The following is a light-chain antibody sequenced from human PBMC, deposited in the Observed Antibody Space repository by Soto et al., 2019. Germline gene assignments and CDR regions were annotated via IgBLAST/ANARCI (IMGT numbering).Light chain of an antibody. CDR1: QGISSY. J-gene: IGKJ5*01. CDR3: QQINSYPIT. Sequence: IQLTQSPSSLSASVGDRVTITCRASQGISSYLAWYQQKPGKAPKLLIYAASTLQSGVPSRFSGSGSGTDFTLTISSLKPEDFATYYCQQINSYPITFGQGTRLEIK. CDR2: AAS. V-gene: IGKV1-9*01.